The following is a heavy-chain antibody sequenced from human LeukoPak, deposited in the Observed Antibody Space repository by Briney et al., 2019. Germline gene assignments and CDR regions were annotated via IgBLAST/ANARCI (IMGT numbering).Heavy chain of an antibody. D-gene: IGHD2-2*01. CDR1: GFTFSSYS. J-gene: IGHJ4*02. V-gene: IGHV3-21*01. CDR3: ARDKGSSISYNDY. Sequence: PGGSLRLSCAASGFTFSSYSMNWVRQAPGKGLEWVSSISSSSSYIYYADSVKGRFTISRDNAKNSLYLQMNSLRAEDTAVYYCARDKGSSISYNDYWGQGTLVTVSS. CDR2: ISSSSSYI.